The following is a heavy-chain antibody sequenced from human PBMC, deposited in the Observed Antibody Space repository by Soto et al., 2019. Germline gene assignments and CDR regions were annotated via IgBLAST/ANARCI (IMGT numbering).Heavy chain of an antibody. Sequence: AGGSLRLSCAASGLTFAHAWLSWVRQAPGKGLEWVGRIKSRGDGGTIHYAAPLRDRFSISRDDSKNTLFLHMNSLKTEDTAVYYCTTAPVGDRAFYYYGMDAWGQGTTVTVSS. J-gene: IGHJ6*02. CDR2: IKSRGDGGTI. V-gene: IGHV3-15*01. D-gene: IGHD2-2*01. CDR3: TTAPVGDRAFYYYGMDA. CDR1: GLTFAHAW.